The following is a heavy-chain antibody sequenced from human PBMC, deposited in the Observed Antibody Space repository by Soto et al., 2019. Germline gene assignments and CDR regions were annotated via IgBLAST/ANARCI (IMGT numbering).Heavy chain of an antibody. D-gene: IGHD3-3*01. CDR3: ARDQVYDFWSGSHDAFDI. Sequence: PSETLSLTCSVSAYSITAGGYYWSWIRHHPGKGLEWIGSFYSSGSVIYNPSLRSRLSISGDTTKNHFSMSLTSVTAADTAVYYCARDQVYDFWSGSHDAFDIWGQGTMVTVSS. CDR1: AYSITAGGYY. V-gene: IGHV4-31*03. CDR2: FYSSGSV. J-gene: IGHJ3*02.